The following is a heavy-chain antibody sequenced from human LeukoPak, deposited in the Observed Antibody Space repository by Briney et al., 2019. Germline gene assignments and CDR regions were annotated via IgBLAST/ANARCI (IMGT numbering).Heavy chain of an antibody. CDR3: ARASGSSGYYIPSYFDY. CDR1: GFTFSSYW. Sequence: GGSLRLSCAASGFTFSSYWMSWVRQAPGKGLEWVANIKQDGSEKYYVDSVKGRFTISRDNAKNSLYLQMNSLRAEDTAVYYCARASGSSGYYIPSYFDYWGQGTLVTVSS. CDR2: IKQDGSEK. D-gene: IGHD3-22*01. V-gene: IGHV3-7*01. J-gene: IGHJ4*02.